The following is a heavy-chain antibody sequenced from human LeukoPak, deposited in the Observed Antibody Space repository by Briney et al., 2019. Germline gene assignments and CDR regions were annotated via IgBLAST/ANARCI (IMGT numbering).Heavy chain of an antibody. CDR1: GGSISSYY. CDR2: IHYIGST. Sequence: SETLSLTCTVFGGSISSYYCSWIRQPPGKGLEGIGYIHYIGSTNYNPSVKRRVPISVDTSKTQFSLKLSSVTAADTAVYYCARVLGGSYPVAYWGQGTLVTASS. J-gene: IGHJ4*02. CDR3: ARVLGGSYPVAY. D-gene: IGHD1-26*01. V-gene: IGHV4-59*01.